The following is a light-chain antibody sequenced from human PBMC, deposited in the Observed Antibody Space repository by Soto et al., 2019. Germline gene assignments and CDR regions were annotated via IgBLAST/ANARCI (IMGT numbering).Light chain of an antibody. Sequence: EIVMTQSPATLSVSQGERATLSCRASQSVSSNLAWYQQKPGQVPRHLIYGASTRATGIPARFSGSGSGTDFTLTISSLQSEDFAVYYCQQYNNWPPWTFGQGTKVEVK. V-gene: IGKV3-15*01. CDR1: QSVSSN. J-gene: IGKJ1*01. CDR3: QQYNNWPPWT. CDR2: GAS.